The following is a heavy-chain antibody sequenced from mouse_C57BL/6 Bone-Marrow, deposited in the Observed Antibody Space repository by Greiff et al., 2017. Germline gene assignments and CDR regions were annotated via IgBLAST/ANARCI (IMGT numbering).Heavy chain of an antibody. Sequence: VKVVESGPELVKPGASVKISCKASGYSFTNYYIHWVKQRPGQGLEWIGWIYPGSGNTKYNEKFKGKATLTADTSSSTAYMQLSSLTSEDSAVYYCARWLLPYFDYWGQGTTLTVSS. CDR3: ARWLLPYFDY. J-gene: IGHJ2*01. CDR2: IYPGSGNT. CDR1: GYSFTNYY. D-gene: IGHD2-3*01. V-gene: IGHV1-66*01.